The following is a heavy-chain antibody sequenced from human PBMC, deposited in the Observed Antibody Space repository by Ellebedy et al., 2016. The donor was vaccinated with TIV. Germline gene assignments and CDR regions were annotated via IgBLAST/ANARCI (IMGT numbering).Heavy chain of an antibody. D-gene: IGHD1-26*01. Sequence: GESLKISXAASGFTFSSYSMNWVRQAPGKGLEWVSSISSSSSYIYYADSVKGRFTISRDNAKNSLYLQMNSLRAEDTAVYYCARDLLMGADDYWGQGTLVTVSS. J-gene: IGHJ4*02. CDR2: ISSSSSYI. CDR1: GFTFSSYS. CDR3: ARDLLMGADDY. V-gene: IGHV3-21*01.